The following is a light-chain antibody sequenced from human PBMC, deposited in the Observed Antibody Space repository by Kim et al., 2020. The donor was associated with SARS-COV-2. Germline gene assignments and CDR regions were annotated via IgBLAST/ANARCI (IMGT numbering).Light chain of an antibody. J-gene: IGLJ1*01. V-gene: IGLV2-8*01. CDR2: EVS. CDR1: SSDIGAYEN. CDR3: CSYARTSYV. Sequence: QSALTQPPSASGSSGQSVTISCTGSSSDIGAYENVSWYQQHPGKAPKLMISEVSKRSSGVPDRFSGSKSGNTASLTVSGLQAEDEADYYCCSYARTSYVFGTGTKVTVL.